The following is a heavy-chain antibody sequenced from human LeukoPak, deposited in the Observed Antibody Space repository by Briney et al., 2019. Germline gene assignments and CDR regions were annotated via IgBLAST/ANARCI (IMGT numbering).Heavy chain of an antibody. Sequence: SETLSLTCAVYGGSFSGYYWSWIRQPPGKGLEWIGEINHSGSTNYNPSLKSRVTISVDTSKNQFSLKLSSVTAADTAVYYCANSRGYSYGSYYYYYMDVWGKGTTVTVS. D-gene: IGHD5-18*01. CDR3: ANSRGYSYGSYYYYYMDV. CDR2: INHSGST. V-gene: IGHV4-34*01. CDR1: GGSFSGYY. J-gene: IGHJ6*03.